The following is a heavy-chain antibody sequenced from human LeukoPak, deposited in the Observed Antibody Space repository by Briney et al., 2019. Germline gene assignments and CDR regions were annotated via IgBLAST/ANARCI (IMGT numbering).Heavy chain of an antibody. CDR3: ARHFRSNGDYGPPDY. J-gene: IGHJ4*02. V-gene: IGHV5-51*01. CDR2: IYPGDSDT. D-gene: IGHD4-17*01. Sequence: GESLKISCKGSGYSFTSYWIGWVRQMPGKGLEWMGIIYPGDSDTRYSPSFQGQVTISADKSISTAYLQWSSLKASDSAMYYCARHFRSNGDYGPPDYWGQGTLVTVSS. CDR1: GYSFTSYW.